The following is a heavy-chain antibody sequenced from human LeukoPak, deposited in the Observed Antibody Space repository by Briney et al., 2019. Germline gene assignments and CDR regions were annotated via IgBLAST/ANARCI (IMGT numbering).Heavy chain of an antibody. Sequence: ASVKVSCKASGYPFTSYYINWVRQAPGQGLEWMGWISAYNGDTNYAQNLQGRVTMTTDTSTDTAYMELRSLRSDDTAVYYCARDGLSYTSPNNWFDPWGQGTLVTVSS. J-gene: IGHJ5*02. CDR1: GYPFTSYY. V-gene: IGHV1-18*01. CDR3: ARDGLSYTSPNNWFDP. D-gene: IGHD2-2*01. CDR2: ISAYNGDT.